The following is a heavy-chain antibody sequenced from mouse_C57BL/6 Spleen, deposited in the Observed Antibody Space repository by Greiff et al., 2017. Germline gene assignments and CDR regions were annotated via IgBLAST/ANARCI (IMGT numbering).Heavy chain of an antibody. D-gene: IGHD3-2*02. Sequence: QVQLQQPGAELVKPGASVKLSCKASGYTFTSYWMQWVKQRPGQGLEWIGEIDPSDSYTNYNQKFKGKATLTVDTSSSTAYMQLRSLTSEDSAVYYCARRTAQATFDYWGQGTTLTVSS. V-gene: IGHV1-50*01. CDR1: GYTFTSYW. CDR2: IDPSDSYT. J-gene: IGHJ2*01. CDR3: ARRTAQATFDY.